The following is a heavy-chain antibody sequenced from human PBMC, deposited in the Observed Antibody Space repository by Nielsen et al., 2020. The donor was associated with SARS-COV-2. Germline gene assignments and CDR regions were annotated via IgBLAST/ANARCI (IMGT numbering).Heavy chain of an antibody. Sequence: SETLSLTCAVYGGSFSGYYWSWIRQPPGKGLEWIGEINHSGSTNYNPSLKSRVTISVDTSKNQFSLKLSSVTAADTAVYYCARVNRYYGSGSYYRAFDIWGQGTMVTVSS. CDR1: GGSFSGYY. CDR2: INHSGST. D-gene: IGHD3-10*01. J-gene: IGHJ3*02. CDR3: ARVNRYYGSGSYYRAFDI. V-gene: IGHV4-34*01.